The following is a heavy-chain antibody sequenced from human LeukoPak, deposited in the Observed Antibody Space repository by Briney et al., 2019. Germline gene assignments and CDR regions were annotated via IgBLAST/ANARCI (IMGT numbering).Heavy chain of an antibody. CDR3: ARSLVVIATNWFDP. CDR1: GYSISSGYY. V-gene: IGHV4-38-2*01. J-gene: IGHJ5*02. CDR2: IYHSGST. Sequence: SETLSLTCAVSGYSISSGYYWGWIRQPPGKGLEWIGSIYHSGSTYYNPSLKSRVTISVDTSKNQFSLKVSSVTAADTAVYCCARSLVVIATNWFDPWGQGTLVTVSS. D-gene: IGHD2-21*01.